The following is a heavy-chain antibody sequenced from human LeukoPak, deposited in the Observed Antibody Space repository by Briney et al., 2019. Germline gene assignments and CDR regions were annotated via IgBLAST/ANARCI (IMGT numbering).Heavy chain of an antibody. CDR3: ARVKGDYVPRSWFDP. CDR1: GGTFSSYA. CDR2: IIPIFGTA. V-gene: IGHV1-69*13. J-gene: IGHJ5*02. D-gene: IGHD4-17*01. Sequence: SVKVSCKASGGTFSSYAISWVRQAPGQGLEWMGGIIPIFGTANYAQKFQGRVTITADESTSTAYMELSSLRSEDTAVYYCARVKGDYVPRSWFDPWGQGTLVTVSS.